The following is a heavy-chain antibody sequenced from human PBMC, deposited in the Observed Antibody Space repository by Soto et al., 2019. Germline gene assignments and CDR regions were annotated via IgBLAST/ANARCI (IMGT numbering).Heavy chain of an antibody. CDR1: GFSLSNAGLG. D-gene: IGHD6-13*01. J-gene: IGHJ5*02. V-gene: IGHV2-26*04. CDR3: ASTYSTSWYWFDT. CDR2: IFSNDEK. Sequence: QVTVKESGPVLVKPTETLTLTCTVSGFSLSNAGLGVSWIRQPPGKALEWLAHIFSNDEKSSSTSLKSRLTTSKDTSKSQVVLIMTNMDPVDTATYYCASTYSTSWYWFDTWGQGTLVTVSS.